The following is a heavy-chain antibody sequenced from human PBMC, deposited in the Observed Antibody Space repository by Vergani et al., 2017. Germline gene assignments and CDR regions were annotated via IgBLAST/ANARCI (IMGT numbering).Heavy chain of an antibody. CDR2: INPSGGST. J-gene: IGHJ5*02. D-gene: IGHD3-9*01. Sequence: QVQLVQSGAEVKKPGASVKVSCKASGYPFTSYYMHWVRQAPGQGLEWMGIINPSGGSTSYAQKFQGRVTMTRDTSTSTVYMELSSLRSEDTAVYYCARFAYDILTGYQRSNWFDPWGQGTLVTVSS. CDR3: ARFAYDILTGYQRSNWFDP. V-gene: IGHV1-46*01. CDR1: GYPFTSYY.